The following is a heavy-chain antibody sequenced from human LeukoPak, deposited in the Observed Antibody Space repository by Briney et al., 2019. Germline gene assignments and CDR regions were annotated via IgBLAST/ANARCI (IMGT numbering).Heavy chain of an antibody. Sequence: SETLSLTCAVYGGSFSGYYWSWIRQPPGKGLEWIGEINHSGSTNYNPSLKSRVTISVDTSKNQFSLKLSSVAAADTAAYYCARHAARGIRFLEWLLEFDYWGQGTLVTVSS. J-gene: IGHJ4*02. CDR2: INHSGST. V-gene: IGHV4-34*01. CDR1: GGSFSGYY. D-gene: IGHD3-3*01. CDR3: ARHAARGIRFLEWLLEFDY.